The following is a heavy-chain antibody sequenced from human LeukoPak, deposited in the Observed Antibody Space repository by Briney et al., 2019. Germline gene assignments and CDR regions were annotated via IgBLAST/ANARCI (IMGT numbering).Heavy chain of an antibody. D-gene: IGHD5-12*01. CDR1: GFTFSSYS. J-gene: IGHJ4*02. CDR3: ARGGYDSSYFDY. V-gene: IGHV3-21*01. CDR2: ISSSSSYI. Sequence: GGSLRLSCAASGFTFSSYSMNWVRQAPGKGLEWVSSISSSSSYIYHADSVKGRFTISRDNAKNSLYLQMNSLRAEDTAVYYCARGGYDSSYFDYWGQGTLVTVSS.